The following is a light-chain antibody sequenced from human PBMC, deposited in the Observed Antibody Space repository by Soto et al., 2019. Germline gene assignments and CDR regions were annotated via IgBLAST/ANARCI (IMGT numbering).Light chain of an antibody. Sequence: DIQMTQSPSSLSASVGDRVTITCRAGQDISNYLAWYQQKPGKVPKLLIYAASTLQSGVPSRFSGSGSGTEFTLTISRLQPDDFATYYCQQYNSYWTFGQGTKVDI. CDR2: AAS. CDR3: QQYNSYWT. J-gene: IGKJ1*01. CDR1: QDISNY. V-gene: IGKV1-27*01.